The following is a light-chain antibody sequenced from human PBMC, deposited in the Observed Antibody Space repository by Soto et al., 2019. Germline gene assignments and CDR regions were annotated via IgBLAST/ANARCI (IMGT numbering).Light chain of an antibody. V-gene: IGKV3-20*01. CDR2: GAS. CDR3: QQCDYLVT. CDR1: QTVSSTY. J-gene: IGKJ1*01. Sequence: IVLTQSPGTLSLSPGETATLSCRASQTVSSTYLAWYQHKPGRAPRLLIDGASSRAAGIPDRFSGSGSGTDFTLTISRLEPEDLAVYYCQQCDYLVTFGQGTKVEIK.